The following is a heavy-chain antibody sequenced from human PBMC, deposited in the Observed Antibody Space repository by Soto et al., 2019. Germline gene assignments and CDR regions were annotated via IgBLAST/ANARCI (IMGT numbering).Heavy chain of an antibody. V-gene: IGHV3-53*01. CDR2: IYSGGST. CDR3: AREGAYYYYGMDV. J-gene: IGHJ6*02. Sequence: GSLRLSCAASGFTVSSNYMSWVRQAPGKGLEWVSVIYSGGSTYYADSVKGRFTISRDNSKNTLYLQMNSLRAEDTAVYYCAREGAYYYYGMDVWGQGTTVTVSS. CDR1: GFTVSSNY.